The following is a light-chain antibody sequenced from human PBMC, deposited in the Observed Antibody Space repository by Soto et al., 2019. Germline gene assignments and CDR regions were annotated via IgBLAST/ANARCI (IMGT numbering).Light chain of an antibody. J-gene: IGKJ5*01. CDR3: QQYGSSIT. V-gene: IGKV3-20*01. Sequence: IVLTQSPGTLSLYTGERATLSCRASQSVSSSYLAWYQQKPGQAPRLLIYGASSRATGIPDRFSGSGSGTDFTLTISRLEPEDFAVYYCQQYGSSITFGQGTRLEIK. CDR1: QSVSSSY. CDR2: GAS.